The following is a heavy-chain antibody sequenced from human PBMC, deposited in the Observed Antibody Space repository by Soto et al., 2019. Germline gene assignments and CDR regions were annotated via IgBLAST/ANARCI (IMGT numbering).Heavy chain of an antibody. J-gene: IGHJ6*03. D-gene: IGHD2-8*01. CDR3: ARELKWGMRQTAPPYMDV. CDR2: IYYSGST. CDR1: GGSISSGGYY. V-gene: IGHV4-31*03. Sequence: SETLSLTCTVSGGSISSGGYYWSWIRQHPGKGLEWIGYIYYSGSTYYNPSLKSRVTISVDTSKDQFSLKLSSVTAADTAVYYCARELKWGMRQTAPPYMDVWGKGTTVTVS.